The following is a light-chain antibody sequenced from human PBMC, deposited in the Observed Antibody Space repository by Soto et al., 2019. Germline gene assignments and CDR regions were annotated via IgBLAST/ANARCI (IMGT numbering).Light chain of an antibody. CDR3: LLYYGGAVI. CDR2: STD. V-gene: IGLV7-43*01. J-gene: IGLJ2*01. CDR1: TGAVTSGHY. Sequence: QAVVTQEPSLTVSPGGTGTLTCASSTGAVTSGHYANWLQQKPGQAPRAMIYSTDTKHSWTPARFSGSLLGGKAALTLSGVRSEDEADYYCLLYYGGAVIFGGGTKLTVL.